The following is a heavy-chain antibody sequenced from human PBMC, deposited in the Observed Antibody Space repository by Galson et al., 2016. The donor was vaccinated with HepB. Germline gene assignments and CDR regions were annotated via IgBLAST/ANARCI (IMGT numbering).Heavy chain of an antibody. J-gene: IGHJ6*02. CDR2: INAGNGNT. CDR1: GYTFISYA. V-gene: IGHV1-3*01. CDR3: ARGTVYYYDSSGYRSYYYYGMGD. D-gene: IGHD3-22*01. Sequence: SVKVSCKASGYTFISYAMHWVRQAPGQRLEWMGWINAGNGNTKYSQKFQGRVTITRDTSASTAYMEVSSLRSEDTAVYYCARGTVYYYDSSGYRSYYYYGMGDWGQGTTVTVS.